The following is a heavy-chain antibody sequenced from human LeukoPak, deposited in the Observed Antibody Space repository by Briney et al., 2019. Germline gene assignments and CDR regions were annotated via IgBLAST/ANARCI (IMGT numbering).Heavy chain of an antibody. D-gene: IGHD1-26*01. Sequence: GGSLRLSCAASGFTFSSYAMSWVRQAPGKGLEWVSVIYSGGSTYYADSVKGRFTTSRDNSKNTLYLQMNSLRAEDTAVYYCARGTYPSGYFDYWGQGTLVTVSS. CDR2: IYSGGST. V-gene: IGHV3-53*01. J-gene: IGHJ4*02. CDR1: GFTFSSYA. CDR3: ARGTYPSGYFDY.